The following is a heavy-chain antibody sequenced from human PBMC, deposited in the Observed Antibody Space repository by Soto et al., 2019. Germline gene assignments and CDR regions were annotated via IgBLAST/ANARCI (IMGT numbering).Heavy chain of an antibody. D-gene: IGHD7-27*01. J-gene: IGHJ4*02. Sequence: GGSLRLSCAASGFTFSSYSMNWVRQAPGKGLEWVSSISSSSSYIYYADSVKGRFTISRDNAKNSLYLQMNSLRVEDTAVYYCASPLTGDVNYFDYWGQGTLVTVSS. V-gene: IGHV3-21*01. CDR2: ISSSSSYI. CDR1: GFTFSSYS. CDR3: ASPLTGDVNYFDY.